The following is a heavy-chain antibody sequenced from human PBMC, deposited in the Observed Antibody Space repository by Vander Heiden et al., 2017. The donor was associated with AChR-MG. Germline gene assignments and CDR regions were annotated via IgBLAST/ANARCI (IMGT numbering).Heavy chain of an antibody. J-gene: IGHJ6*02. V-gene: IGHV4-39*01. CDR2: IYYGGSA. CDR3: ARRRGNYGLDV. CDR1: GGSISTSTDY. Sequence: QLQLQESGPGLVKPSETLSLTCTVPGGSISTSTDYWIWIRQPPGKGLEWIGTIYYGGSAYYNPSLKSRVTISLDTSKNQFSLKLGSVTAADTAVYYCARRRGNYGLDVWGQGTTVTVSS.